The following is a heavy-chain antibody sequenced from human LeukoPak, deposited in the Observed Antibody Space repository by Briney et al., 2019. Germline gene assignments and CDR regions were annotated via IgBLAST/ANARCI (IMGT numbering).Heavy chain of an antibody. Sequence: PGGSLRLSCAASGFPFNNYWMHWVRQAPGKGLVWVSRINTDGRTTRYAASVQGRFTISRDNAKNTLYLQMNSLRDDDTAVYYCARAGASGWYAAGWFDPWGQGTLVTVSS. CDR3: ARAGASGWYAAGWFDP. D-gene: IGHD6-19*01. CDR1: GFPFNNYW. CDR2: INTDGRTT. J-gene: IGHJ5*02. V-gene: IGHV3-74*01.